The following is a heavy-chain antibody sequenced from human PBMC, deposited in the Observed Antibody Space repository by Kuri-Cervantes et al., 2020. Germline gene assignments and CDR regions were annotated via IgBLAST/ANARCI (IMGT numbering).Heavy chain of an antibody. J-gene: IGHJ4*02. Sequence: GSLRLSCAASGFTFSSYSMNWIRQPPGKGLEWIGTIYYSGATYSNPSLRSRVTMSVDTSKNQFSLKVSSVTATDTAVYYCADGGSNWYNPFHHWGQGTLVTVSS. CDR3: ADGGSNWYNPFHH. V-gene: IGHV4-59*04. CDR2: IYYSGAT. D-gene: IGHD6-13*01. CDR1: GFTFSSYS.